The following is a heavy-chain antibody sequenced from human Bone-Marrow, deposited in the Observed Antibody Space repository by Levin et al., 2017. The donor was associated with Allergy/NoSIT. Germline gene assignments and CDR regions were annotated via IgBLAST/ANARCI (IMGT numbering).Heavy chain of an antibody. CDR3: ARDRVITSGSTYYYYGMDV. D-gene: IGHD2-15*01. Sequence: SQTLSLTCTVSGGSISTYFWSWLRQPPGKGLEWIGHLSSSGSSNYNPSLKSRVTISVDTSKNQLSLKLTSVTAADRAVYYCARDRVITSGSTYYYYGMDVWGQGTTVTVSS. J-gene: IGHJ6*02. CDR1: GGSISTYF. V-gene: IGHV4-59*01. CDR2: LSSSGSS.